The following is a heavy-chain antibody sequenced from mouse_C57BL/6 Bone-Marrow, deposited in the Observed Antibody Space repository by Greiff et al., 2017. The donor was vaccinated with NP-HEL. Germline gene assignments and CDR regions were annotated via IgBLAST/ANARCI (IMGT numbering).Heavy chain of an antibody. CDR2: IFPGSGST. J-gene: IGHJ2*01. CDR3: ARRNFDY. CDR1: GYTFTSYW. Sequence: LVESGPELVRPGASVKISCKAPGYTFTSYWMQWVRQRPGQGLEWIGEIFPGSGSTYYNEKFKGKATLTVDTSSSTAYMQLSSLTSEDSAVYFCARRNFDYWGQGTTLTVSS. V-gene: IGHV1-56*01.